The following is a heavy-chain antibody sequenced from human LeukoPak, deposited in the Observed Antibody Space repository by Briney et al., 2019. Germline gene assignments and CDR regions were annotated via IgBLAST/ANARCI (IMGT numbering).Heavy chain of an antibody. Sequence: GGSLRLSCAASGFTFSSYAMSWVRQAPGRGLEWVSAISGSGGSTYYADSVKGRFTISRDNSKNTLYLQMNSLRAEDTAVYYCAKFKFGREYHFDYWGQGTLVTVSS. CDR3: AKFKFGREYHFDY. CDR2: ISGSGGST. D-gene: IGHD2-2*01. CDR1: GFTFSSYA. J-gene: IGHJ4*02. V-gene: IGHV3-23*01.